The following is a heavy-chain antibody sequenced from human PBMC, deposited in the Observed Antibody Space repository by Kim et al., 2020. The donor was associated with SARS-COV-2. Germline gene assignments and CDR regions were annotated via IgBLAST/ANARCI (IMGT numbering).Heavy chain of an antibody. D-gene: IGHD3-10*01. CDR2: MTASGDAT. Sequence: GGSLRLSCAASGFSFDTYAMTWVRQAPGKGPEWVATMTASGDATDYSDSVRGRFVISRDNARKIVFLQMNSLRADDTATYHCAKSTLLRGVTLAGNAFDVWGPGSLVSVSS. CDR1: GFSFDTYA. J-gene: IGHJ3*01. V-gene: IGHV3-23*01. CDR3: AKSTLLRGVTLAGNAFDV.